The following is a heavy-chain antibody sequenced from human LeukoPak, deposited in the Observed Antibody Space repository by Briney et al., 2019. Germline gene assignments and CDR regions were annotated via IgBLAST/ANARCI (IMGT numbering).Heavy chain of an antibody. V-gene: IGHV3-30*18. CDR3: AKDRYSSSWYYFDY. CDR1: GFTFSNYG. J-gene: IGHJ4*02. CDR2: ISYDGSEN. Sequence: GGSLRLSCAASGFTFSNYGMHWVRQAPGKGLKWVAVISYDGSENYYADSVKGRFTISRDKSKNTLYLQMNSLRAEDTAVYYCAKDRYSSSWYYFDYWGQGTLVTVSS. D-gene: IGHD6-13*01.